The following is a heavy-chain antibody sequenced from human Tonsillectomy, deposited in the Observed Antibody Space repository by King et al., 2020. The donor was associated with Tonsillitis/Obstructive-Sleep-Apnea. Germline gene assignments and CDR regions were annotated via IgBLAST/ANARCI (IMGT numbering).Heavy chain of an antibody. CDR3: ATGPPYCSSTSCYRLYYYYYMDV. CDR1: GYTLTELS. J-gene: IGHJ6*03. CDR2: FDPEDGET. V-gene: IGHV1-24*01. D-gene: IGHD2-2*01. Sequence: QLVQSGAEVKKPGASVKVSCKVSGYTLTELSMHWVRQAPGKGLEWMGGFDPEDGETIYAQKFQGRVTMTEDTSTDTAYMELSSLRSEDTAVYYGATGPPYCSSTSCYRLYYYYYMDVWGKGTTVTVSS.